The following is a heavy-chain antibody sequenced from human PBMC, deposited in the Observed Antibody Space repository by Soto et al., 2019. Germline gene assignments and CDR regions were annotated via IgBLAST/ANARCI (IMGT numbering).Heavy chain of an antibody. CDR1: GYTFTNYE. V-gene: IGHV1-8*01. J-gene: IGHJ4*02. Sequence: ASVKVSCKASGYTFTNYETIWVRQATGQGLEWVGWMNPNSGDTVYAEKFQGRVTLTRDTSISTAYMELSSLRYEDTAVYYCARHLHPTTGYCPSTSCYHFDYWGQGTLVTVSS. CDR3: ARHLHPTTGYCPSTSCYHFDY. CDR2: MNPNSGDT. D-gene: IGHD2-2*01.